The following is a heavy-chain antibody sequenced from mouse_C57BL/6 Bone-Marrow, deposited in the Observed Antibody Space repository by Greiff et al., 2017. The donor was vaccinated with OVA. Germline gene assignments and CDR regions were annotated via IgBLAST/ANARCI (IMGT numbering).Heavy chain of an antibody. CDR3: ARQWWRYGEYAMDY. J-gene: IGHJ4*01. Sequence: EVMLVQSGGDLVKPGGSLKLSCAASGFTFSSYGMSWVRQSPDQRLEWIATISSGGSYTYYPDSVKGRFTISRDNAKNTLYMQLSSLKSEDTAMYYCARQWWRYGEYAMDYWGQGTSVTVAS. V-gene: IGHV5-6*01. CDR1: GFTFSSYG. D-gene: IGHD2-14*01. CDR2: ISSGGSYT.